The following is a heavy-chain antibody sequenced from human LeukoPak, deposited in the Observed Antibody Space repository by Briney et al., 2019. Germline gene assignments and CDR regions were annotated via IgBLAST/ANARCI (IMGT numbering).Heavy chain of an antibody. CDR3: ARDSIPWRQQLAAEIGYYYYGMDV. CDR2: IYTSGST. D-gene: IGHD6-13*01. J-gene: IGHJ6*02. V-gene: IGHV4-61*02. CDR1: GGSIISDNYY. Sequence: SQTLSLTCTVSGGSIISDNYYWSWIRQPAGKGLEWIGRIYTSGSTNYNPSLKSRVTISVDTSKNQFSLKLSSVTAADTAVYYCARDSIPWRQQLAAEIGYYYYGMDVWGQGTTVTVSS.